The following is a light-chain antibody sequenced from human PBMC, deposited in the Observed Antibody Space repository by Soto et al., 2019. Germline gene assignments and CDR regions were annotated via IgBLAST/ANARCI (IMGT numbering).Light chain of an antibody. J-gene: IGLJ3*02. CDR1: SSDVGNYNY. V-gene: IGLV2-14*01. CDR3: SSYTTSRTWV. CDR2: EVS. Sequence: QSVLTQPASVSGSPGQSITISCTGTSSDVGNYNYVSWYQHHQGKAPKLMIYEVSYRPSGVSVRFSGSKSGNTASLTISGLQAEDEVNYYCSSYTTSRTWVFGGGTKVTVL.